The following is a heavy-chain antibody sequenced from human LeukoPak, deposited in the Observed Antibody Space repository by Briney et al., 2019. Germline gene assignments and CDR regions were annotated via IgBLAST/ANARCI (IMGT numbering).Heavy chain of an antibody. CDR3: ARGGSGSPFDY. V-gene: IGHV1-69*04. Sequence: SVNVSCKASGGTFSSYAISWVRQAPGQGLEWMGRIIPILGIANYAQKFQGRVTITADKSTSTAYMELSSLRSEDTAVYYCARGGSGSPFDYWGQGTLVTVSS. J-gene: IGHJ4*02. CDR1: GGTFSSYA. D-gene: IGHD3-10*01. CDR2: IIPILGIA.